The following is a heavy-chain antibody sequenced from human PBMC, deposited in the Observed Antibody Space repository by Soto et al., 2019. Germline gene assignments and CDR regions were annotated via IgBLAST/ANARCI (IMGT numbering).Heavy chain of an antibody. CDR2: IWYDGSNK. V-gene: IGHV3-33*01. CDR3: ARDLDYGGSSDY. D-gene: IGHD2-15*01. J-gene: IGHJ4*02. CDR1: GFTFSSYG. Sequence: GGSLRLSCAASGFTFSSYGMHWVRQAPGKGLEWVAVIWYDGSNKYYADSVKGRFTISRDNSKNTLYLQMNSLRAEDTAVYYCARDLDYGGSSDYWGQGTLVTVSS.